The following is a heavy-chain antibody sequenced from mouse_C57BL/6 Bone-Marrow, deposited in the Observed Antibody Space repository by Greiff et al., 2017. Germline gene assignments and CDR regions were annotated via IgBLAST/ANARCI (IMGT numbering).Heavy chain of an antibody. D-gene: IGHD2-4*01. Sequence: EVQVVESGGDLVKPGGSLKLSCAASGFTFSSYGMSWVRQTPDKRLEWVATISSGGSYTYYPDSVKGRFTISRDNAKNTLYLQMSSLKSEDTAMYYCARQGGIYYDWFAYWGQGTLVTVSA. J-gene: IGHJ3*01. V-gene: IGHV5-6*01. CDR2: ISSGGSYT. CDR1: GFTFSSYG. CDR3: ARQGGIYYDWFAY.